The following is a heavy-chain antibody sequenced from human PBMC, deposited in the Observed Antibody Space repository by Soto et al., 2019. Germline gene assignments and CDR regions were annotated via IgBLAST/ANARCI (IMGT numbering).Heavy chain of an antibody. CDR1: GYTFTSYA. CDR3: ARSNWTSRSAWFDP. Sequence: AASVKVSCKASGYTFTSYAMHWVRQAPGQRLEWMGWINAGNGNTKYSQKFQGRVTITRDTSASTAYMELSSLRSEDTAVYYCARSNWTSRSAWFDPWGQGTLVTVSS. V-gene: IGHV1-3*01. J-gene: IGHJ5*02. D-gene: IGHD1-1*01. CDR2: INAGNGNT.